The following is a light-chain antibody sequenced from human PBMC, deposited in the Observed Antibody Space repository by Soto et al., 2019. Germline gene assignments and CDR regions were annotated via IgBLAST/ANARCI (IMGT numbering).Light chain of an antibody. CDR2: LNRDGSL. CDR1: SGHTNYV. J-gene: IGLJ3*02. Sequence: QLVLTQSPSASASLGASVKLTCTLSSGHTNYVIAWHQQQPEKGPRFLMKLNRDGSLNKGDGIPDRFSGSSSGAERYLTISSLRSDDEADYYCQTWGPGIRVSGGGTKLTVL. CDR3: QTWGPGIRV. V-gene: IGLV4-69*01.